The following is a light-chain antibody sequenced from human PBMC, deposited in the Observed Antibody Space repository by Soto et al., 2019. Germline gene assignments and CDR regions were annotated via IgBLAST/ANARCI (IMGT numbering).Light chain of an antibody. CDR2: GAS. J-gene: IGKJ2*01. CDR3: QQYGSSLYT. Sequence: EIVLTQSPGTLSLSPGERATLSCRASQSVSNNFLAWYQQKPGQAPRLLIYGASSRATGIPDRFSGSGSGIDFTLTISRLEPEDFAVYYCQQYGSSLYTFGQGTKLEIK. V-gene: IGKV3-20*01. CDR1: QSVSNNF.